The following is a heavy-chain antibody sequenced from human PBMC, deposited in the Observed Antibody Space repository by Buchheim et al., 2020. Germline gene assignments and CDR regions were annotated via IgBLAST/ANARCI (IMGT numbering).Heavy chain of an antibody. V-gene: IGHV4-59*01. CDR2: IYYSGST. D-gene: IGHD3-22*01. CDR3: AREAVYYDSSGYQSGTFDY. CDR1: GGSISSYY. J-gene: IGHJ4*02. Sequence: QVQLQESGPGLVKPSETLSLTCTVSGGSISSYYWSWIRQPPGKGLEWIGYIYYSGSTNYNPSLKSRVTISVDTSKNQFSLKLSSVTAADTAVYYCAREAVYYDSSGYQSGTFDYWGQVTL.